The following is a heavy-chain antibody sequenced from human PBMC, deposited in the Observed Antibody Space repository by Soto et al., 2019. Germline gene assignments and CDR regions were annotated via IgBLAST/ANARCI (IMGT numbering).Heavy chain of an antibody. D-gene: IGHD1-26*01. V-gene: IGHV3-30*18. CDR2: ISYDGSNK. CDR3: AKEPRGYYYYGMDV. J-gene: IGHJ6*02. CDR1: GFTFSSYG. Sequence: QVQLVESGGGVVQPGRSLRLSCAASGFTFSSYGMHWVRQAPGKGLEWVAVISYDGSNKYYADSVKGRFTISRDNSKNTLYLQMNSLRAEDTAVYYCAKEPRGYYYYGMDVWXQG.